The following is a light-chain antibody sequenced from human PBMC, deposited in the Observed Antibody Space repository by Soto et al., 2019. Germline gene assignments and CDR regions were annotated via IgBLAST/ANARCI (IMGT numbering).Light chain of an antibody. CDR2: AAS. V-gene: IGKV1-39*01. CDR1: QSISSY. Sequence: DIQMTQSPSSLSASVGDRVTITCRASQSISSYLNRYQQKPGTAPKLLIYAASSLQSGVPSRFSGSGSGTDFTLTISSLQPEDFATYHCQQSYSTPYTFGQGTKLEIK. J-gene: IGKJ2*01. CDR3: QQSYSTPYT.